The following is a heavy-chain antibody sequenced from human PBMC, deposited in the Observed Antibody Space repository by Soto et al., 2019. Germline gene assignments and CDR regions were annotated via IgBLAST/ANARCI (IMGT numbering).Heavy chain of an antibody. D-gene: IGHD3-3*01. J-gene: IGHJ4*02. V-gene: IGHV4-31*11. CDR3: ARVRWSGSSYYFDY. Sequence: QVQLQESGPELVKPSQTLSLTCAISGVSIKSGGYYWSWIRQHPGQGLEWIGYIFYSGNTYYNPSLKSRITISMDTSQNQFSLRLNSVTVAYTAVYYCARVRWSGSSYYFDYWGQGTLVTVSS. CDR1: GVSIKSGGYY. CDR2: IFYSGNT.